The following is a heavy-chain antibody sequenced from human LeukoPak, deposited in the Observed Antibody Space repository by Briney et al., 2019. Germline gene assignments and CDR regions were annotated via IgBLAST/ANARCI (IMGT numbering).Heavy chain of an antibody. Sequence: SVKVSCKASGGTLSGYAISWVRQAPGQGLEWMGGIIPIYGTPHSAQKFQGRVTITTDESTSTASMDLSSLRSEDTAVYYCARGKLGYYYYHMDAWGKGTTVTVSS. CDR2: IIPIYGTP. D-gene: IGHD3-3*02. CDR1: GGTLSGYA. V-gene: IGHV1-69*05. CDR3: ARGKLGYYYYHMDA. J-gene: IGHJ6*03.